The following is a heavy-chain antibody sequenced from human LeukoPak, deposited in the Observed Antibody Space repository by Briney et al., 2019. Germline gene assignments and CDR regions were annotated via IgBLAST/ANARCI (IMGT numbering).Heavy chain of an antibody. J-gene: IGHJ4*02. Sequence: SETLSLTCTVSGGSIRSYYWSWIRQPPGKGLEWIGYIYHSGSTYYNPSLKSRVTISVDRSKNQFSLKLSSVTAADTAVYYCARVPSNLLAPDYWGQGTLVTVSS. CDR2: IYHSGST. V-gene: IGHV4-30-2*01. D-gene: IGHD2-8*01. CDR3: ARVPSNLLAPDY. CDR1: GGSIRSYY.